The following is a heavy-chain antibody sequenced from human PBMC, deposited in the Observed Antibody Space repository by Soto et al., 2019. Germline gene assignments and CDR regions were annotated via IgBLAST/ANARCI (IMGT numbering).Heavy chain of an antibody. D-gene: IGHD3-16*01. CDR1: GFTFSDYA. CDR2: ISYDGRDK. CDR3: ARDLGRYSPRYCFDF. Sequence: LRLSCAASGFTFSDYAIYWVRQAPGKGLEWVAFISYDGRDKYYADSVKGRFTISRDNSRNTLYLQMNSLRADDTAVYYCARDLGRYSPRYCFDFWGQGTLVTVS. V-gene: IGHV3-30*04. J-gene: IGHJ4*02.